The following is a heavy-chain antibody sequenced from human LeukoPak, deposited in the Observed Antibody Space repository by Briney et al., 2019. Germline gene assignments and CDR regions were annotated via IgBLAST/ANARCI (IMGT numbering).Heavy chain of an antibody. CDR1: GYTFTGYY. J-gene: IGHJ4*02. Sequence: GASVKVSCKASGYTFTGYYMHWGRQAPGQGLEWMGWINPNSGGTNYAQKFQGRVTMTRDTSISTAYMELSRLRSDDTAVYYCARDPNDYGGIHEGYWGQGTLVTVSS. CDR3: ARDPNDYGGIHEGY. CDR2: INPNSGGT. V-gene: IGHV1-2*02. D-gene: IGHD4-23*01.